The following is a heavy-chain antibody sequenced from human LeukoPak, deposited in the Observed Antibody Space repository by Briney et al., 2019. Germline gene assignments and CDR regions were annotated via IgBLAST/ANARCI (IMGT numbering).Heavy chain of an antibody. CDR2: IWYDGSN. Sequence: GGSLRLSCAASGFTFSNYGMHWVRQAPGKGLEWVAVIWYDGSNNYADSVKGRFTISRDNSKNTLYLQMTSLRAEDTAVYHCNRGATGEGGFDYWGQGTLVTVSS. CDR1: GFTFSNYG. J-gene: IGHJ4*02. D-gene: IGHD1-26*01. V-gene: IGHV3-33*01. CDR3: NRGATGEGGFDY.